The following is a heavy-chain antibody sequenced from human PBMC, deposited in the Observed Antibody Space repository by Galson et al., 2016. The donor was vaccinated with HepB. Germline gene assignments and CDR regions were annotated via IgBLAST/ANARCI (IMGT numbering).Heavy chain of an antibody. V-gene: IGHV4-61*02. CDR2: IYTSGTT. CDR1: GVSVTSDSYY. J-gene: IGHJ6*04. CDR3: ARVASRPDYYYGMDV. D-gene: IGHD6-6*01. Sequence: TLSLTCTVSGVSVTSDSYYWSWIRQPAGKGLEWIGRIYTSGTTSYNPSLKSRVTISLDTSRNQFSLRLSSVTATDTALYYCARVASRPDYYYGMDVWGKGTLVTVSS.